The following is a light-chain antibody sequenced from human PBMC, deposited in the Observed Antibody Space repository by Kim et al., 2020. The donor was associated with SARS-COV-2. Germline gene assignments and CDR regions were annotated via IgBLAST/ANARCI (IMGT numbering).Light chain of an antibody. CDR3: QVWDSTTDV. CDR1: DIGIKN. CDR2: RDI. Sequence: SYELTQPLSVSVAPGQTAIITCGGNDIGIKNVHWYQQKPGQAPVVVIYRDIHRPSGIPERFSGSSSGNTATLTISGAQPGDEADYFCQVWDSTTDVF. V-gene: IGLV3-9*01. J-gene: IGLJ1*01.